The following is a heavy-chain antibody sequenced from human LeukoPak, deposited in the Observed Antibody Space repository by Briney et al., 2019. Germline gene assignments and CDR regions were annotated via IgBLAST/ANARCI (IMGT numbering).Heavy chain of an antibody. V-gene: IGHV3-11*01. CDR2: ISSSGTSI. CDR1: GFTFRDYY. Sequence: PGGSLRLSCAASGFTFRDYYMSWIRQAPGKGLEWVSYISSSGTSIYYADSVKGRFTISRDNAKNSLYLQMNSLRAEDTAVYYCAKVKQPGRGFWYFDYWGQGTLVTVSS. J-gene: IGHJ4*02. D-gene: IGHD1-14*01. CDR3: AKVKQPGRGFWYFDY.